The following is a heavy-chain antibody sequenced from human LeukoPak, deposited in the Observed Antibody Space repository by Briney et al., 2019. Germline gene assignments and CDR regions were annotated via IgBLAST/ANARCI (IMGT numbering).Heavy chain of an antibody. CDR3: AKRSNYDILTGYSSYYYYMDV. D-gene: IGHD3-9*01. V-gene: IGHV3-30*02. Sequence: PGGSLRLSCAASGFTFSSYGMHWVRQAPGKGLERVAFIRYDGSNKYYADSVKGRFTISRDNSKNTLYLQMNSLRAEDTAVYYCAKRSNYDILTGYSSYYYYMDVWVKGTTVTVSS. J-gene: IGHJ6*03. CDR2: IRYDGSNK. CDR1: GFTFSSYG.